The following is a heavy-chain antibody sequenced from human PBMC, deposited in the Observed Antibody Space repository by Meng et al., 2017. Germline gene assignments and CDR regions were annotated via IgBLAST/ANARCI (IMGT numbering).Heavy chain of an antibody. CDR3: TRSRWGLGLGFDC. CDR1: GDSVSDNIAA. Sequence: SQTRSLTCAISGDSVSDNIAAWNWVRQSPSRGLEWLGRTYYRSKWSYDYAVSVKSRIIINPDTSKNQFSLQMNSVTPEDAAVYYCTRSRWGLGLGFDCWGQGTLVTVSS. J-gene: IGHJ4*02. D-gene: IGHD1-26*01. CDR2: TYYRSKWSY. V-gene: IGHV6-1*01.